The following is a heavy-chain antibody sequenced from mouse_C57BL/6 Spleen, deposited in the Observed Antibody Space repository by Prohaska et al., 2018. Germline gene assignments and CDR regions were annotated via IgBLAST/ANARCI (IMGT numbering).Heavy chain of an antibody. D-gene: IGHD3-3*01. CDR3: ARRADY. CDR1: GYTFTSYW. CDR2: IDPSDSYT. J-gene: IGHJ2*01. Sequence: QVQLQQPGAELVKPGASVKLSCKASGYTFTSYWMQWVKQRPGQGLEWIGEIDPSDSYTNYNQKFKGKATLTVDTSSSTAYMQLSSLTSEDSAVYYCARRADYWGQGTTLTVSS. V-gene: IGHV1-50*01.